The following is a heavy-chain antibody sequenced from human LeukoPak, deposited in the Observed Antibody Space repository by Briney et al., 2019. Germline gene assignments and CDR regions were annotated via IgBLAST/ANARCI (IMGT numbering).Heavy chain of an antibody. CDR2: IYYSGST. J-gene: IGHJ5*02. Sequence: SETLSLTCTVSGGSISGGDYYWSWIRQPPGKGLEWIGYIYYSGSTYYNPSLKSRVTISVDTSKNQFSLKLSSVTAADTAVYYCARAYYGSGRGMVSYWFDPWGQGTLVTVSS. V-gene: IGHV4-30-4*01. CDR3: ARAYYGSGRGMVSYWFDP. D-gene: IGHD3-10*01. CDR1: GGSISGGDYY.